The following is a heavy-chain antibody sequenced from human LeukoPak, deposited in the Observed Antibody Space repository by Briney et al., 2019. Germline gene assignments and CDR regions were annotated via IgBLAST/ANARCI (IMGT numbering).Heavy chain of an antibody. V-gene: IGHV4-39*01. CDR3: ARRYYYGSGSYYDY. CDR1: GGSISSSNYY. J-gene: IGHJ4*02. CDR2: IYYSGST. D-gene: IGHD3-10*01. Sequence: SETLSLTCTVSGGSISSSNYYWDWIRQPPGKGLEWIGSIYYSGSTYYNPSLKSRVTISVDTSKNQFSLKLNSVTAADTAVYYCARRYYYGSGSYYDYWGQGTLVTVSS.